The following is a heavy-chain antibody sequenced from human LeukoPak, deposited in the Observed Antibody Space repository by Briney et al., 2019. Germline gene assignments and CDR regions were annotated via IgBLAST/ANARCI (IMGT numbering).Heavy chain of an antibody. CDR2: ISAYNGNT. D-gene: IGHD3-22*01. CDR3: ARVLPHQELRITMIVVDNWFDP. Sequence: GASVNVSCKASGYTFTSYGISWVRQAPGQGLEWMGWISAYNGNTNYAQKLQGRVTMTTDTSTSTAYMELRSLRSDDTAVYYCARVLPHQELRITMIVVDNWFDPWGQGTLVTVSS. V-gene: IGHV1-18*01. CDR1: GYTFTSYG. J-gene: IGHJ5*02.